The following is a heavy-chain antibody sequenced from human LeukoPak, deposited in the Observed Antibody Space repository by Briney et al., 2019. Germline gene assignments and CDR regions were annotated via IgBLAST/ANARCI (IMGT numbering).Heavy chain of an antibody. V-gene: IGHV4-30-4*01. CDR1: GYSISSGDYY. J-gene: IGHJ5*02. CDR2: IYYSGST. CDR3: ASSSSSWYFWFDP. D-gene: IGHD6-13*01. Sequence: SETLSLICAVSGYSISSGDYYWSWIRQPPGKGLEWIGYIYYSGSTYYNPSLKSRVTISVDTSKNQFSLKLSSVTAADTAVYYCASSSSSWYFWFDPWGQGTLVTVSS.